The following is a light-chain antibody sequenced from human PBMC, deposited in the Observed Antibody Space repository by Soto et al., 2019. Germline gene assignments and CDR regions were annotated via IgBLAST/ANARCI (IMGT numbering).Light chain of an antibody. CDR1: SSDVGGYNY. CDR3: SSYAGSNNLWV. CDR2: EVS. J-gene: IGLJ3*02. V-gene: IGLV2-8*01. Sequence: QSVLTQPPSASGSPGQSVTISCTGTSSDVGGYNYVSWYQQHPGKAPKLMIYEVSKRPSGVPDRFSGSKSGNTASLTVSGLQAEDAADYYCSSYAGSNNLWVFGGGTKLTVL.